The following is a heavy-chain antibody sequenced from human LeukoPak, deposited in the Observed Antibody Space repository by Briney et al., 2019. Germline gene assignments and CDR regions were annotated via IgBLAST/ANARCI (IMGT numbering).Heavy chain of an antibody. V-gene: IGHV4-31*03. CDR2: IYYSGST. D-gene: IGHD3-3*01. CDR1: GGSLSSGGYY. CDR3: ARFGVVITYYFDY. Sequence: SETLSLTCTVSGGSLSSGGYYWRWIRQHPGKGLEWIGYIYYSGSTYYNPSLKSRVTISVDTSKNQFSLKLSSVTAADTAVYYWARFGVVITYYFDYWGQGTLVTVSS. J-gene: IGHJ4*02.